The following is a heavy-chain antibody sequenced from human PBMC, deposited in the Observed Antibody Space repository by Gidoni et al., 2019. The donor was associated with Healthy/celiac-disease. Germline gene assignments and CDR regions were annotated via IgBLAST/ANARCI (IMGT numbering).Heavy chain of an antibody. D-gene: IGHD6-13*01. V-gene: IGHV1-8*01. CDR3: ARGRVAAGSWGDWFDP. CDR2: MIPNSGNT. CDR1: GYTFTSYD. J-gene: IGHJ5*02. Sequence: QVQLVQSGAEVKKPGASVKVSCKASGYTFTSYDINWVRQATGQGLEWMGWMIPNSGNTGYAQKFQGRVTMTRNTSISTAYMELSSLRSEDTAVYYCARGRVAAGSWGDWFDPWGQGTLVTVSS.